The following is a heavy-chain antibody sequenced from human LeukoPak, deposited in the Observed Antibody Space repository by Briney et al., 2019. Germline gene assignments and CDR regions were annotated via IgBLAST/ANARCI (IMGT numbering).Heavy chain of an antibody. Sequence: AGGSLRLSCVASGFSFSSYVMNWVRQAPGTGLEWVSAISGNGGSTYYADSVKGRSTISRDNSKNTLYLQMNSLRPEDTAVYYCAKRPDDYSYGMDVWGQGTTVTVSS. CDR3: AKRPDDYSYGMDV. V-gene: IGHV3-23*01. J-gene: IGHJ6*02. CDR1: GFSFSSYV. CDR2: ISGNGGST.